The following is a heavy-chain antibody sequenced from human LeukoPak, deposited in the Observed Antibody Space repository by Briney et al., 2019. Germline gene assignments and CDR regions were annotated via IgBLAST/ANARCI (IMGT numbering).Heavy chain of an antibody. Sequence: GSLRLSCAASGFTFSSYSMNWVRQAPGKGLEWVSSISSSSSYIYYADSLKGRFTISRDNAKNSLYLQMNSLRAEDTAVYYCARVFYSSGPDYWGQGTLVTVSS. J-gene: IGHJ4*02. V-gene: IGHV3-21*01. CDR3: ARVFYSSGPDY. CDR1: GFTFSSYS. D-gene: IGHD3-22*01. CDR2: ISSSSSYI.